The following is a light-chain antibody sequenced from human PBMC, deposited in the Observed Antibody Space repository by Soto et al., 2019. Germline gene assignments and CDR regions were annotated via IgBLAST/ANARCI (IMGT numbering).Light chain of an antibody. Sequence: EIVLTQSPGSLSLSPGESATLSCRASQSVGRNYLGWFQHKPGQAPRLLIYNAFTRATGVADRFSGSGSGTDFTLTVSRLEPEDSAVYYCHQYAYSPLTFGGGTKVEIK. J-gene: IGKJ4*01. CDR3: HQYAYSPLT. CDR1: QSVGRNY. CDR2: NAF. V-gene: IGKV3-20*01.